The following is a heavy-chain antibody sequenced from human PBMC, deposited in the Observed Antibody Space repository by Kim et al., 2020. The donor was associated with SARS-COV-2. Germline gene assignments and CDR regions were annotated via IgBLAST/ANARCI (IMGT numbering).Heavy chain of an antibody. CDR1: GGSISPYY. CDR2: IYYSGRT. D-gene: IGHD1-1*01. CDR3: ARSVGSSIENFDF. Sequence: SETLSLTCTVSGGSISPYYWSWIRQPPGKGLEWIGYIYYSGRTNYKSSLRSRVTMSVDTSKNQFSLKLSTLTAADPAVYYCARSVGSSIENFDFWGQGTLGTVSS. J-gene: IGHJ4*02. V-gene: IGHV4-59*13.